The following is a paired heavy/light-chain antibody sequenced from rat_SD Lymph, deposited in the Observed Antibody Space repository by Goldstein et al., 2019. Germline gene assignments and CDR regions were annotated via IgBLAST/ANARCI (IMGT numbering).Light chain of an antibody. V-gene: IGKV2S17*01. J-gene: IGKJ5*01. CDR1: KSLLHSNGITY. Sequence: DIVMTQAPLSVSVTPGESASISCRSSKSLLHSNGITYVYWYLQKPGKSPQLLIYRMSNLASGVPDRFSGSGSETDFTLKISRVEAEDVGIYYCGQLLENPLTFGSGTKLEIK. CDR2: RMS. CDR3: GQLLENPLT.
Heavy chain of an antibody. CDR3: TRGGAIPLDY. CDR2: ISYDGSST. V-gene: IGHV5-29*01. Sequence: EVQLVESGGGLVQPGRSMKLSCAASGFTFSNYGMAWVRQAPTKGLEWVATISYDGSSTYYRDSVKGRFTISRDNAKSTLYLQMNSLRSEDTATYYCTRGGAIPLDYWGQGVMVTVSS. J-gene: IGHJ2*01. CDR1: GFTFSNYG. D-gene: IGHD1-2*01.